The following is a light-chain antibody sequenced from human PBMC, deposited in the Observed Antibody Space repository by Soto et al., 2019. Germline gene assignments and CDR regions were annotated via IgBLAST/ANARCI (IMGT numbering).Light chain of an antibody. CDR3: SSYSVSVAPYV. Sequence: QSVLTQPPSASGTPGQRVTISCSGSSSNIGSNYVYWYQQLPGTAPKLLIYSNNQRPSGVPDRFSGSKSGTSASLAISGLRSEDEADYYCSSYSVSVAPYVFGTGTKLTVL. V-gene: IGLV1-47*02. CDR1: SSNIGSNY. CDR2: SNN. J-gene: IGLJ1*01.